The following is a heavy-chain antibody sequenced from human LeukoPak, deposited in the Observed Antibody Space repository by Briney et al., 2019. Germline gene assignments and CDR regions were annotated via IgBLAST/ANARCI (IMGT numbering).Heavy chain of an antibody. D-gene: IGHD3-10*01. J-gene: IGHJ3*02. Sequence: GGSLRLSCAASGFTFSSYAMSWVRQAPGKGLEWVSAISGSGDSTYYADSVKGRFTISRDNSKNTLYLQMNSLRAEDTAVYYCAKGAEEAGSYYGDAFDIWGQGTMVTVSS. CDR1: GFTFSSYA. CDR3: AKGAEEAGSYYGDAFDI. V-gene: IGHV3-23*01. CDR2: ISGSGDST.